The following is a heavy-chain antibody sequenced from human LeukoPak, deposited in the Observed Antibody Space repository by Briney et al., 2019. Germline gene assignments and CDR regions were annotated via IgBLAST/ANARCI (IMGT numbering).Heavy chain of an antibody. D-gene: IGHD1-26*01. Sequence: NPSETLSLTCTVSGGSISDTSHYWGWVRQPPGKGLEWIGSMYYRGSTYHNPSLKSRVTISVDTSKNQFSLKLSSVTAADTAVYYCATTTIRLGYWGQGTLVTVSS. CDR3: ATTTIRLGY. V-gene: IGHV4-39*07. J-gene: IGHJ4*02. CDR2: MYYRGST. CDR1: GGSISDTSHY.